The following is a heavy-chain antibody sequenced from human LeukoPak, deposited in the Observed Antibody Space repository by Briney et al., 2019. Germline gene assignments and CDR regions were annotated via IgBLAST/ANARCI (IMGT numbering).Heavy chain of an antibody. J-gene: IGHJ4*02. CDR3: ARGMISISQPLYFDY. D-gene: IGHD3-9*01. CDR1: GFPINNDY. CDR2: IYSGGRT. Sequence: PGGVLRLSWAASGFPINNDYMSWVRPAPGKGLELGSVIYSGGRTYYAESVKGRFTISRDNSKNTLFLQMNSLRAEDTAVYYCARGMISISQPLYFDYWGQGTLVTVSS. V-gene: IGHV3-53*01.